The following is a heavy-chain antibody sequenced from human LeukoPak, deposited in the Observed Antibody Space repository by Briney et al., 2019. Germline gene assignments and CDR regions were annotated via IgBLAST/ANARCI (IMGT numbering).Heavy chain of an antibody. CDR2: IYSGGST. CDR3: ARGGDDGGYYYDY. J-gene: IGHJ4*02. D-gene: IGHD3-22*01. CDR1: GFTVSSNY. V-gene: IGHV3-53*04. Sequence: GGSLRLSCAASGFTVSSNYMSWVRQAPGKGLEWVSVIYSGGSTYYADSVKGRFTISRHNSKNTLYLQMNSLRAEATAVYYCARGGDDGGYYYDYWGQGTLVTVSS.